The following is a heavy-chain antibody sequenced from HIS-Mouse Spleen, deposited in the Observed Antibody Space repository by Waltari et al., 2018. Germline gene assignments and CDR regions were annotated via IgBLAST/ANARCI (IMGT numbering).Heavy chain of an antibody. CDR2: IYYSGST. V-gene: IGHV4-39*07. J-gene: IGHJ3*02. CDR1: GGPISRSRYY. CDR3: ARGEGDGYNWVDI. D-gene: IGHD5-12*01. Sequence: QLQLQESGPGLVKPSEPLSLPCTVSGGPISRSRYYWGWIRQPPGKGLEWIGSIYYSGSTDYNPSLKSRVTISVDTSKNQFSLKLSSVTAADTAVYYCARGEGDGYNWVDIWGQGTMVTVSS.